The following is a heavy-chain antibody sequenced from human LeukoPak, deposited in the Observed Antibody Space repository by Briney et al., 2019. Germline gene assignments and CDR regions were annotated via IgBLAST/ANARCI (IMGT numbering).Heavy chain of an antibody. CDR3: ARYSGSYYNNWFDP. CDR1: GGSISSSSYY. J-gene: IGHJ5*02. Sequence: KLRKTLSLTYTVSGGSISSSSYYWGWIRQPPGKGLEWIGSIYYSGSTYYNPSLKSRVTISVDTSKNQFSLKLSSVTAADTAVYYCARYSGSYYNNWFDPWGQGTLVTVSS. D-gene: IGHD1-26*01. V-gene: IGHV4-39*01. CDR2: IYYSGST.